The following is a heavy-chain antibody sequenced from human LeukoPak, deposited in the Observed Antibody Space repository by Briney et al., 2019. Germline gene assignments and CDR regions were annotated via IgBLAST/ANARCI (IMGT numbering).Heavy chain of an antibody. V-gene: IGHV4-59*12. Sequence: SETLSLTCTVSGGSINNYWWAWIRQPPGKGLQWIGYRHSSGATSYNLSLESRVTISIDTSRNQFSLKLNSVTAADTAVYYCARDSRGGGPDFDYWGQGTLVTVSS. CDR3: ARDSRGGGPDFDY. CDR2: RHSSGAT. D-gene: IGHD3-16*01. CDR1: GGSINNYW. J-gene: IGHJ4*02.